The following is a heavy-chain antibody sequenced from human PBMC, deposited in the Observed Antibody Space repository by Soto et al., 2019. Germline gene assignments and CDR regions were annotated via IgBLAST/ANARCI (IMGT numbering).Heavy chain of an antibody. D-gene: IGHD3-22*01. CDR2: ISYDGSNK. CDR1: GFTFSSYG. CDR3: AQDGSSGYPSRDFDC. V-gene: IGHV3-30*18. J-gene: IGHJ4*02. Sequence: GSLRLSCAASGFTFSSYGMHWVRQAPGKGLEWVAVISYDGSNKYYADSVKGRFTISRDNSKNTLYLQMNSLRAEDTAVYYCAQDGSSGYPSRDFDCWGQGTLVTVYS.